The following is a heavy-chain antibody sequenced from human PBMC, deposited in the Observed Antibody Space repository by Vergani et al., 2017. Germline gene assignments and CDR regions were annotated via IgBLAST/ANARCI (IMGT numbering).Heavy chain of an antibody. D-gene: IGHD7-27*01. Sequence: QVQLVQSGAEVKKPGSSVKVSCKASGGTFNIYSVSWLRQAPGQGLDWLGGITPFFPTGHYAQKFQGRVTITADESASTVYMELSSLRSEDTAVYYCASPRTAENPPKPLYYFYGLDVWGQGTTVTVSS. CDR1: GGTFNIYS. J-gene: IGHJ6*02. CDR3: ASPRTAENPPKPLYYFYGLDV. V-gene: IGHV1-69*12. CDR2: ITPFFPTG.